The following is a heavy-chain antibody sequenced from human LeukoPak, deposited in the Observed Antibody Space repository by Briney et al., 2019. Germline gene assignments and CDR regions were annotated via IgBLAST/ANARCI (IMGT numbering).Heavy chain of an antibody. J-gene: IGHJ4*02. V-gene: IGHV1-8*03. CDR3: ARVHRMSVAAFYY. D-gene: IGHD6-13*01. Sequence: ASVKVSCKASGYTFTSYDINWVRQATGQGLEWMGWMNPNSGNTGYAQKSQGRVTITRNTSISTAYMELSSLRSEDTAVYYCARVHRMSVAAFYYWGQGTLVTVSS. CDR2: MNPNSGNT. CDR1: GYTFTSYD.